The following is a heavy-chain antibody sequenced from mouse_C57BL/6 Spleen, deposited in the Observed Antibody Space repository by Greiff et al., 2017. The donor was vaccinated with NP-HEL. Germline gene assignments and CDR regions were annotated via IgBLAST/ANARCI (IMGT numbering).Heavy chain of an antibody. CDR1: GYTFTDYE. CDR3: TRRIYDGYYLAY. V-gene: IGHV1-15*01. J-gene: IGHJ3*01. CDR2: IDPETGGT. D-gene: IGHD2-3*01. Sequence: VQLQQSGAELVRPGASVTLSCKASGYTFTDYEMHWVKQTPVHGLEWIGAIDPETGGTAYNQKFKGKAILTADKSSSTAYMELRSLTSEDSAVYYCTRRIYDGYYLAYWGQGTLVTVSA.